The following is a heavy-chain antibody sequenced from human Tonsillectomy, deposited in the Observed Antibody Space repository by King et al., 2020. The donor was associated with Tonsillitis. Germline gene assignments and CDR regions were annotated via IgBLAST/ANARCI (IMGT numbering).Heavy chain of an antibody. CDR3: ERSGGECYGSGSHYNCFDY. Sequence: VQLQESGPGLVKPSGTLSLTCAVSGGSISSSNWWNWVRQPPGKGLEWIGEIHHSGSTNYNPSLKSRVTISVDKSKNQFSLKMSPVTAADTAVYYCERSGGECYGSGSHYNCFDYWGQGTLVTVSS. V-gene: IGHV4-4*02. J-gene: IGHJ4*02. CDR1: GGSISSSNW. CDR2: IHHSGST. D-gene: IGHD3-10*01.